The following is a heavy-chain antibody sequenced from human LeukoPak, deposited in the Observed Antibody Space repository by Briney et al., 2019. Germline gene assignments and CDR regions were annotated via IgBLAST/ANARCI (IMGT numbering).Heavy chain of an antibody. CDR2: TNHSGST. D-gene: IGHD6-25*01. J-gene: IGHJ5*02. Sequence: SETLSLTCAVYGGSFSGYYWSWIRQPPGKGLEWIGETNHSGSTNYNPSLKSRVTISVDTSKNQFSLKLSSVTAADTAVYYCARDPGLRLFDPWGQGTLVTVSS. CDR3: ARDPGLRLFDP. V-gene: IGHV4-34*01. CDR1: GGSFSGYY.